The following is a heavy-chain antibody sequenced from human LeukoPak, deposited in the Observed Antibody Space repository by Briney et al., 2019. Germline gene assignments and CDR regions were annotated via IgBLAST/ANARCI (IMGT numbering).Heavy chain of an antibody. CDR3: ARYYGGNSDYFDY. Sequence: SETLSLTCTVSGGSISSSSYYWGWIRQPPGKGLEWIGSIYYSGSTYYHPSLKSRVTISVDTSKNQFSLKLSSVTAADTAVYYCARYYGGNSDYFDYWGQGTLVTVSS. V-gene: IGHV4-39*07. CDR2: IYYSGST. CDR1: GGSISSSSYY. J-gene: IGHJ4*02. D-gene: IGHD4-23*01.